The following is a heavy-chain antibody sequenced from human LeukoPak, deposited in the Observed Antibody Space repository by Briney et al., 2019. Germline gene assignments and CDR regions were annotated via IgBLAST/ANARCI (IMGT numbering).Heavy chain of an antibody. CDR1: GFTFSSYG. CDR3: AKPPPGITGTEYYFDY. J-gene: IGHJ4*02. D-gene: IGHD1-20*01. CDR2: IRYDGSNK. V-gene: IGHV3-30*02. Sequence: PGGSLRLSCAASGFTFSSYGMHWVRQAPGKGLERVAFIRYDGSNKYYADSVKGRFTISRDNSKNTLYLQMNSLRAEDTAVYYCAKPPPGITGTEYYFDYWGQGTLVTVSS.